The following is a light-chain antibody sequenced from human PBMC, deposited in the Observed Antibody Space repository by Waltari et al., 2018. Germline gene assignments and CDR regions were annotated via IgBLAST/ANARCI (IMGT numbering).Light chain of an antibody. V-gene: IGLV1-44*01. CDR1: ASNIGGKL. CDR3: ASWDDSLNGHWV. CDR2: RSD. Sequence: QSVLTQPPSASGTPGQRVTISCSGSASNIGGKLVHWYQQLPGKAPKLLIYRSDQRPSGVPDRFSGSKSGTSASLAISGLQSEDEADYYCASWDDSLNGHWVFGGGTKVTVL. J-gene: IGLJ3*02.